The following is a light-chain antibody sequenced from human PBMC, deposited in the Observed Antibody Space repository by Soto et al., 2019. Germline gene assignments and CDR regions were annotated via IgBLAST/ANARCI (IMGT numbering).Light chain of an antibody. J-gene: IGLJ2*01. Sequence: QAVLTQPASVSGSPGQSIAISCTGTSSDVGAYNHVSWYQQHPGEAPKLLIYDVNNRPSGVSDRFSASKSGNTASLTISGLQADDEADYYCSSISTISTFAFGGGTQLTVL. V-gene: IGLV2-14*03. CDR2: DVN. CDR1: SSDVGAYNH. CDR3: SSISTISTFA.